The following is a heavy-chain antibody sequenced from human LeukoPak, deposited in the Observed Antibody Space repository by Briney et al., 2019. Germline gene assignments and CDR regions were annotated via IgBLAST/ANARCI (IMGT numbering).Heavy chain of an antibody. CDR1: GFTFDDYA. Sequence: PGRSLRLSCAASGFTFDDYAMHWVRQAPGKGLEWVSGISWNSGSIGYADSVKGRFTISRDNAKNSLYLQMNSLRAEDTAVYYCATNSFYYRSSQFDIWGQGTVVTVSS. J-gene: IGHJ3*02. D-gene: IGHD3-22*01. V-gene: IGHV3-9*01. CDR2: ISWNSGSI. CDR3: ATNSFYYRSSQFDI.